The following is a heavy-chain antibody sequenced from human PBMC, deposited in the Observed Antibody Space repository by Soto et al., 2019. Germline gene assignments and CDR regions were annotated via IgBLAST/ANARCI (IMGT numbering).Heavy chain of an antibody. V-gene: IGHV1-24*01. CDR2: FDPEDGET. D-gene: IGHD1-1*01. Sequence: ASVKVSCKVSGYTLTELSMHWVRQAPGKGLEWMGGFDPEDGETIYAQKFQGRVTMTEDTSTDTAYMELSSLRSEDTAVYYCAAARTPPTPPRGLHNCFDPWGQGTLVTISS. J-gene: IGHJ5*02. CDR1: GYTLTELS. CDR3: AAARTPPTPPRGLHNCFDP.